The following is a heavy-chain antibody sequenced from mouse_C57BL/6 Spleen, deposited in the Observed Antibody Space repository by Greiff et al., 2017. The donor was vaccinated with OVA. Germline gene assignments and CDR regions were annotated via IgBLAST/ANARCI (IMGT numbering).Heavy chain of an antibody. V-gene: IGHV1-50*01. Sequence: QVQLQQPGAELVKPGASVKLSCKASGYTFTSYCLQWVKQRPGQGLAWIGEIDPSDSYTNYNQKFKGKATLTVDTSSSTAYMQLSSLTSEDSAVYYCARRGAQATLDYWGQGTTLTVSS. CDR2: IDPSDSYT. D-gene: IGHD3-2*02. CDR1: GYTFTSYC. CDR3: ARRGAQATLDY. J-gene: IGHJ2*01.